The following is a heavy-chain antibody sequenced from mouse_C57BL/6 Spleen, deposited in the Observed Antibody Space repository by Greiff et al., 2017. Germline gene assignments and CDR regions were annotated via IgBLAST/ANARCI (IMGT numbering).Heavy chain of an antibody. J-gene: IGHJ1*03. Sequence: EVQLQESGAELVKPGASVKLSCTASGFNIKDYYMHWVKQRTEQGLEWIGRIDPEDGETKYAPKFQGKANITADTSSNTAYLQLSSLTSEDTAVYYCVRSPYYYGSSHWYFDVWGTGTTVTVSS. CDR1: GFNIKDYY. CDR2: IDPEDGET. D-gene: IGHD1-1*01. V-gene: IGHV14-2*01. CDR3: VRSPYYYGSSHWYFDV.